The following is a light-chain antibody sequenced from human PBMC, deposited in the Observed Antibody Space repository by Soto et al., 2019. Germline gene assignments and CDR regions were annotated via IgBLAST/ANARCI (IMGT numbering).Light chain of an antibody. CDR3: QQYYSTPRT. V-gene: IGKV3-11*01. CDR1: QSVSRY. Sequence: EIALTQSPATLSLSPGERATLSCRASQSVSRYLAWYQQKPGQAPRLLIYDASNRATGIPARFSGSGSGTDFTLTISSLEPEDFAVYYCQQYYSTPRTFGQGTKVEIK. J-gene: IGKJ1*01. CDR2: DAS.